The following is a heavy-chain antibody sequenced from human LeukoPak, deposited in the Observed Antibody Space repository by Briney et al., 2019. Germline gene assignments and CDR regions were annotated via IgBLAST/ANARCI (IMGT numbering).Heavy chain of an antibody. Sequence: GGSLRLSCAASGFTFSDYYMSWIRQAPGKGLEWVSYISSSGSTIYYAGSVKGRFTISRDNAKNSLYLQMNSLRAEDTAVYYCARDLQEGAVAGDAADYWGQGTLVTVSS. J-gene: IGHJ4*02. CDR2: ISSSGSTI. CDR3: ARDLQEGAVAGDAADY. V-gene: IGHV3-11*01. D-gene: IGHD6-19*01. CDR1: GFTFSDYY.